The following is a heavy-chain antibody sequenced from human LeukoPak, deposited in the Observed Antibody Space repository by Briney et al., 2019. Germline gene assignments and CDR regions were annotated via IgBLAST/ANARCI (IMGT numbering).Heavy chain of an antibody. CDR2: ISGSGGST. J-gene: IGHJ4*02. D-gene: IGHD3-3*01. V-gene: IGHV3-23*01. Sequence: PGGSLRLSCAASGFTFSSYAMSWVRQAPGKGLEWVSAISGSGGSTYYADSVKGRFTISRDNSRNTLYLQMNSLRAEDTAVYYCAKDWEHDFWSGYYFDYWGQGTLVTVSS. CDR3: AKDWEHDFWSGYYFDY. CDR1: GFTFSSYA.